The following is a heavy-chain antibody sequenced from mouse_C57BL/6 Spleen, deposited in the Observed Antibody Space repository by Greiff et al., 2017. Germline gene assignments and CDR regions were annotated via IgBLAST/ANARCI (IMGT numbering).Heavy chain of an antibody. Sequence: VQLQQSGPELVKPGASVKIPCKASGYTFTDYNMDWVKQSHGKSLEWIGDINPNNGGTIYNQKFKGKATLTVDKSSSTAYMELRSLTSEDTAVYYCARRVYYYGSSYKYAMDYWGQGTSVTVSS. V-gene: IGHV1-18*01. J-gene: IGHJ4*01. CDR2: INPNNGGT. CDR3: ARRVYYYGSSYKYAMDY. D-gene: IGHD1-1*01. CDR1: GYTFTDYN.